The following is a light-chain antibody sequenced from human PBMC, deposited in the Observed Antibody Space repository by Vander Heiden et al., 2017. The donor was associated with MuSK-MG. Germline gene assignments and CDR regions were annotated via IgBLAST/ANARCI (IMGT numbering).Light chain of an antibody. V-gene: IGLV2-14*01. CDR2: EVS. J-gene: IGLJ1*01. CDR3: ISYTSISTYV. Sequence: QSALTQPASVSGSPGQSITISCTGTSSDVGGYNYVSWYQQHPGKAPKLMIYEVSNRHSGVSNRFSGSKSGNTASLTISGLQAEDEADYYCISYTSISTYVFGTGTKVTVL. CDR1: SSDVGGYNY.